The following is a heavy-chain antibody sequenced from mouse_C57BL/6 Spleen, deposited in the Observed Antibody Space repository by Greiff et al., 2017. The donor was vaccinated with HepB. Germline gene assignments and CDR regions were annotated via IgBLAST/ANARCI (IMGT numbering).Heavy chain of an antibody. V-gene: IGHV1-72*01. D-gene: IGHD1-1*01. CDR2: IDPNSGGT. Sequence: QVQLKQPGAELVKPGASVKLSCKASGYTFTSYWMHWVKQRPGRGLEWIGRIDPNSGGTKYNEKFKSKATLTVDKPSSTAYMQLSSLTSEDSAVYYCARYPLITTVVADYAMDYWGQGTSVTVSS. CDR3: ARYPLITTVVADYAMDY. CDR1: GYTFTSYW. J-gene: IGHJ4*01.